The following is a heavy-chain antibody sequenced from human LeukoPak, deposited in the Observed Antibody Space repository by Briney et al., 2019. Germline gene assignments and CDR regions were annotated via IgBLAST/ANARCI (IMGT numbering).Heavy chain of an antibody. CDR1: GYSFTSYW. J-gene: IGHJ4*02. Sequence: GESLKISCKGSGYSFTSYWIGWVRQMPGKGLEWMGIIYPGDSDTRYSPSFQGQVTTSADKSISTAYLQCSSLKASDTAMYYCATPYPREYCSSTTCYFNYWGQGTLVTVSS. V-gene: IGHV5-51*01. CDR2: IYPGDSDT. CDR3: ATPYPREYCSSTTCYFNY. D-gene: IGHD2-2*01.